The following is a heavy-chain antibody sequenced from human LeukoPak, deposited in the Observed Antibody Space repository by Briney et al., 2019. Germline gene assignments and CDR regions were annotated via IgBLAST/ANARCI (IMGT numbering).Heavy chain of an antibody. J-gene: IGHJ4*02. V-gene: IGHV1-69*13. CDR1: GGTFSSYA. D-gene: IGHD2-2*01. CDR2: IIPIFGTA. Sequence: ASVTVSCKASGGTFSSYAISWVRQAPGQGLEWMGGIIPIFGTANYAQKFQGRVTITADESTSTAYMELSSLRSEDTAVYYCARGEVVVVPAAMDYWGQGTLVTVSS. CDR3: ARGEVVVVPAAMDY.